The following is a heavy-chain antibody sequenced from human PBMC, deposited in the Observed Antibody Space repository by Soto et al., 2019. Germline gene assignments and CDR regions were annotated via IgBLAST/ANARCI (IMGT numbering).Heavy chain of an antibody. J-gene: IGHJ4*02. CDR1: GGSFSGYY. CDR3: ARGYGRNLDY. CDR2: INHSGST. D-gene: IGHD3-10*01. Sequence: PSETLSLTCAVYGGSFSGYYWNWIRQPPGKGLEWIGEINHSGSTNYNPSLKSRVTISVDTSKNQFSLKLSSVTSADTAVYYCARGYGRNLDYWGQGTLVTVSS. V-gene: IGHV4-34*01.